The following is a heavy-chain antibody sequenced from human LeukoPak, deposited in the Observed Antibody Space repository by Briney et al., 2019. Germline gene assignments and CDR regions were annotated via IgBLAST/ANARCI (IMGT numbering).Heavy chain of an antibody. CDR1: GGSFSGYY. V-gene: IGHV4-34*01. Sequence: SETLSLTCAVYGGSFSGYYWSWIRQPPGKGLEWIGEINHSGSTNYNPSLKSRATISVDTSKNQFSLKLSSVTAADTAVYYCARVGEDYGDFPLFDYWGQGTLVTVSS. D-gene: IGHD4-17*01. J-gene: IGHJ4*02. CDR3: ARVGEDYGDFPLFDY. CDR2: INHSGST.